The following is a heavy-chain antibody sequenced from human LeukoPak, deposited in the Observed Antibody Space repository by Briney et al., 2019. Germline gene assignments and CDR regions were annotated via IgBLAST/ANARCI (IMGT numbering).Heavy chain of an antibody. V-gene: IGHV4-4*02. CDR2: IHRSGSP. CDR1: GFTFGNYW. CDR3: AREILGGFNPGAY. D-gene: IGHD1-14*01. Sequence: PGGSLRLSCAASGFTFGNYWMHWVRQPPGKGLEWIGEIHRSGSPNYNPSLQSRVTISIDRSRNQIVLELSSVTAADTAVYYCAREILGGFNPGAYWGQGTLVTVSS. J-gene: IGHJ4*02.